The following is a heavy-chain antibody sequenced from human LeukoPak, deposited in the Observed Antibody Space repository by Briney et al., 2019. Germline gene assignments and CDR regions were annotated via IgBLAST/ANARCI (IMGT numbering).Heavy chain of an antibody. J-gene: IGHJ5*02. CDR1: GYTFTGYC. CDR3: ARDRRRVVVVAATGGSWFDP. D-gene: IGHD2-15*01. V-gene: IGHV1-2*02. Sequence: ASVKVSCKASGYTFTGYCMHWVRQATGQGLEWMGWINPNSGGTNYAQKFQGRVTMTRDTSISTAYMELSRLRSDDTAVYYCARDRRRVVVVAATGGSWFDPWGQGTLVTVSS. CDR2: INPNSGGT.